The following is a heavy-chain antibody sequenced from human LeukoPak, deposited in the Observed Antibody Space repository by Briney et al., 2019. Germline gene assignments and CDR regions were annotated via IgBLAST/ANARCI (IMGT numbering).Heavy chain of an antibody. J-gene: IGHJ4*02. Sequence: PGGSLRLSCAASGFTFSNYWMNWVRQAPGKGLDWVANIKQDGSGTHYVDSVKGRFTISRDNAKNSLYLQMNSLRAEDTAVYYCARDKFANNVFDYWGQGTLVTVSS. CDR1: GFTFSNYW. D-gene: IGHD2-8*01. CDR2: IKQDGSGT. V-gene: IGHV3-7*01. CDR3: ARDKFANNVFDY.